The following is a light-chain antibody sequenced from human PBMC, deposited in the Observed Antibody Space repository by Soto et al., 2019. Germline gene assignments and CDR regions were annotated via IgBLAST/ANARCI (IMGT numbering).Light chain of an antibody. CDR2: NVS. J-gene: IGKJ2*01. V-gene: IGKV2-24*01. CDR3: LQLNLVPYT. CDR1: QSLVTADGHTF. Sequence: DVVLTQPPLSSPVSLGQPASISCRSSQSLVTADGHTFLRWLPESPGQPPRVLIYNVSNRFSGVPDKFSGRGAGADVTLKISRVEDEDVGIYYFLQLNLVPYTFGGGTKLEIK.